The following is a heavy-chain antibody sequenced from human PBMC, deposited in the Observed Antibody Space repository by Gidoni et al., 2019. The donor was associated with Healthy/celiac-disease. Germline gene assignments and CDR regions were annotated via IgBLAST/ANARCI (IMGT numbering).Heavy chain of an antibody. CDR3: AREHDYIWGSYRYVGY. D-gene: IGHD3-16*02. J-gene: IGHJ4*02. CDR1: GYTFTSYA. V-gene: IGHV1-3*01. CDR2: INAGNGNT. Sequence: QVQLVQSGAEVKKPGASVKVSCKASGYTFTSYAMHWVRQAPGQRLEWMGWINAGNGNTKYSQKFQGRVTITRDTSASTAYMELSSLRSEDTAVYYCAREHDYIWGSYRYVGYWGQGTLVTVSS.